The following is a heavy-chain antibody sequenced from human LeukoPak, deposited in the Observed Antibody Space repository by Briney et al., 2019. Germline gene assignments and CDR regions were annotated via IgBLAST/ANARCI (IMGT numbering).Heavy chain of an antibody. CDR2: IYYSGST. Sequence: SETLSLACTVSGGSISSYYWSWIRQPPGKGLEWIGYIYYSGSTNYNPSLKSRVTISVDTSKNQFSLKLSSVTAADTAVYYCARATWLPVGLYYYDSSGYYYYFDSWGQGTLVTVSS. V-gene: IGHV4-59*01. CDR3: ARATWLPVGLYYYDSSGYYYYFDS. J-gene: IGHJ4*02. CDR1: GGSISSYY. D-gene: IGHD3-22*01.